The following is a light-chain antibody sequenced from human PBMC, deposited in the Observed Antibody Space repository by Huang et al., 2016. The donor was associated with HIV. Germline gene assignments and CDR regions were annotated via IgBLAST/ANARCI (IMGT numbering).Light chain of an antibody. Sequence: IQLTQSPSSLSASVGDRVIITCRASQGISSFLAWYQQKPGKAPKLLMYAASTLHSGVPLRFSGSGSGTDFTLTISSLQPEDFATYYCQQFNNYPLTFGGGTKVEIK. V-gene: IGKV1-9*01. J-gene: IGKJ4*01. CDR2: AAS. CDR3: QQFNNYPLT. CDR1: QGISSF.